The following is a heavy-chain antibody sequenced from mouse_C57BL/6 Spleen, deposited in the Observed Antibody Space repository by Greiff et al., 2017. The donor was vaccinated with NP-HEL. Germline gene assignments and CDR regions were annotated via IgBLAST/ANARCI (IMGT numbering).Heavy chain of an antibody. CDR3: ARSPPTVVARGFAY. J-gene: IGHJ3*01. V-gene: IGHV1-26*01. Sequence: EVQLQQSGPELVKPGASVKISCKASGYTFTDYYMNWVKQSHGKSLEWIGDINPNNGGTSYNQKFKGKATLTVDKSSSTAYMELRSLTSEDSAVYYCARSPPTVVARGFAYWGQGTLVTVSA. CDR2: INPNNGGT. D-gene: IGHD1-1*01. CDR1: GYTFTDYY.